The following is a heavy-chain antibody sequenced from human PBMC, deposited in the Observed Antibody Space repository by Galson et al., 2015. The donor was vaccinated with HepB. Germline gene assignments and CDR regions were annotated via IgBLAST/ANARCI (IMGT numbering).Heavy chain of an antibody. J-gene: IGHJ3*02. V-gene: IGHV3-30-3*01. Sequence: ALRLSCAASGFTFSSYAMHWVRQAPGKGLEWVAVISYDGSNKYYADSVKGRFTISRDNSKDTLYLQMNSLKTEDTAVYYCPTDVSAAHDAFDIWGQGTMVTVSS. CDR1: GFTFSSYA. CDR3: PTDVSAAHDAFDI. D-gene: IGHD2-15*01. CDR2: ISYDGSNK.